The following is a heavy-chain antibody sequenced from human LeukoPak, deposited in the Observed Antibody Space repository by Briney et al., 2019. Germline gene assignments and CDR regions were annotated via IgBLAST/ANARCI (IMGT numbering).Heavy chain of an antibody. Sequence: SETLSLTCTVSGGSISSYYWSWIRQPAGKGLEWIGRIYTSGSTNYNPSFKSRVTMSVDTSKNQFSLKLSSVTAADTAVYYCARDRGSGSYYNNGRWFDPWGQGTLVTVSS. D-gene: IGHD3-10*01. J-gene: IGHJ5*02. CDR3: ARDRGSGSYYNNGRWFDP. CDR2: IYTSGST. CDR1: GGSISSYY. V-gene: IGHV4-4*07.